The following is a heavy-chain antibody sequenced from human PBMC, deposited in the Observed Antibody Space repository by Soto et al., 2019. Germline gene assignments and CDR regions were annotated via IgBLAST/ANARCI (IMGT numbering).Heavy chain of an antibody. Sequence: GVSQRLWWGAVGLNCSGFARSWIRQAPGKGLEWVSAISGSGGSTYYADSVKGRFTISRDNSKNTLYLQMNSLRAEDTAVYYCAKGHYDSSGYPLAWDIWGQGTMVTVTS. D-gene: IGHD3-22*01. CDR1: GLNCSGFA. CDR3: AKGHYDSSGYPLAWDI. CDR2: ISGSGGST. V-gene: IGHV3-23*01. J-gene: IGHJ3*02.